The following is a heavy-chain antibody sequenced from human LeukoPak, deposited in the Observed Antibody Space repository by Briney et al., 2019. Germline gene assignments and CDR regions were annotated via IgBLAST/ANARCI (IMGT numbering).Heavy chain of an antibody. J-gene: IGHJ3*02. CDR2: IYTSGST. CDR3: ARHPYCGGNCYSFHAFDI. D-gene: IGHD2-21*02. V-gene: IGHV4-4*09. CDR1: GGSISTYY. Sequence: PSETLSLTCTVSGGSISTYYWSWIRQPPGKGLEWMGYIYTSGSTSYNPSLKSRVTISVDTSKNQFSLKLSSVTAADTAVYYCARHPYCGGNCYSFHAFDIWGQGTQVTVSP.